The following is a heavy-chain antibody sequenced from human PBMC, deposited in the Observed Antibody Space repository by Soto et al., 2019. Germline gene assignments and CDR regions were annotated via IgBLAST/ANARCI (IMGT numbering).Heavy chain of an antibody. CDR3: VRHSTSSYWYFGL. CDR1: GGSINSGTYY. CDR2: ISYSGST. J-gene: IGHJ2*01. Sequence: QVQLRESDPGLVKPSQTLSPTCTVSGGSINSGTYYWSWIRQPPGKGLAWIGYISYSGSTYYNPSLKSRVSISADTSKSQFSLKLSSVTATDTAVYFCVRHSTSSYWYFGLWGRGPLVTVSS. V-gene: IGHV4-30-4*01. D-gene: IGHD2-2*01.